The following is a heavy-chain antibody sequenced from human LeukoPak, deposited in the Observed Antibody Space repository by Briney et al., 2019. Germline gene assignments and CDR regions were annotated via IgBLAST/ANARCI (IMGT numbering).Heavy chain of an antibody. CDR3: ATVSEY. J-gene: IGHJ4*02. V-gene: IGHV3-74*01. Sequence: PGGSLRLSCAPSGFTFNYFWTHWVRHGPGKGPGRGSGINNDGTATYYADSVKGHFTISRDNAKNTVYLQMNGLRAEDTSVYFCATVSEYWGQGTLVTVSS. CDR1: GFTFNYFW. CDR2: INNDGTAT.